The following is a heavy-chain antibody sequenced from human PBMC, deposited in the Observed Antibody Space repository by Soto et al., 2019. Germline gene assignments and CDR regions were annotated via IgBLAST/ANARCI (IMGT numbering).Heavy chain of an antibody. CDR2: IIPIFVTA. CDR3: ARARGGYYDFWSGYYTPYYYYGMDV. V-gene: IGHV1-69*01. J-gene: IGHJ6*02. Sequence: QVQLVQSGAEVKKPGSSVKVSCKASGGTFRSYAISWVRQAPGQGLEWMGGIIPIFVTAKYAQKFEGRVTITADESTSTAYMELSSLRSEDTAVYYCARARGGYYDFWSGYYTPYYYYGMDVWGQGTTVTVSS. D-gene: IGHD3-3*01. CDR1: GGTFRSYA.